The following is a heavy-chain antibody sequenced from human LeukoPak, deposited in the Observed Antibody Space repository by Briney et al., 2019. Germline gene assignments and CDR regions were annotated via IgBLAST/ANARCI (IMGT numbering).Heavy chain of an antibody. CDR3: AKDQGDGYNYLFHY. V-gene: IGHV3-33*06. CDR1: GFTFSSYG. D-gene: IGHD5-24*01. Sequence: PGGSLRVSCAASGFTFSSYGMHWVRQAPGKGLEWVAVIWYDGSNKYYADSVKGRFTISRDNSKNTLYLQMNSLRAEDTAVYYCAKDQGDGYNYLFHYWGQGTLVTVSS. CDR2: IWYDGSNK. J-gene: IGHJ4*02.